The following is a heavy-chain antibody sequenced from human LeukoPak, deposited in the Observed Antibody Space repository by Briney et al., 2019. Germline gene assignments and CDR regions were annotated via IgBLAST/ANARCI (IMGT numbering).Heavy chain of an antibody. D-gene: IGHD1-26*01. V-gene: IGHV3-23*01. CDR2: ISGSGGST. CDR3: AKDLQWGAYSYGMDV. CDR1: GFTFSTYA. Sequence: QPGGSLRLSCSASGFTFSTYAMSWVRQAPGKGLEWFSAISGSGGSTYHADSVKGRFTISRDNSKNTLYLQMNSLRAEDTAVYYCAKDLQWGAYSYGMDVWGQGTTVTVSS. J-gene: IGHJ6*02.